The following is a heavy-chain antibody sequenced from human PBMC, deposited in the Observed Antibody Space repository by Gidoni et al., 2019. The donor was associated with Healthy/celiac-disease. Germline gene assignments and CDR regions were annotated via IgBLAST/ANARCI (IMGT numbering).Heavy chain of an antibody. CDR3: ARDGCDGYNLYFDY. J-gene: IGHJ4*02. D-gene: IGHD2-21*01. CDR2: ISSSGSTI. Sequence: EVQLVESGGGLVQRGGSLRLSCAASGFTFSSYEMNWVRQAPGKGLEWVSYISSSGSTIYYADSVKGRFTISRDNAKNSLYLKMNSLRAEDTAVYYCARDGCDGYNLYFDYWGQGTLVTVSS. CDR1: GFTFSSYE. V-gene: IGHV3-48*03.